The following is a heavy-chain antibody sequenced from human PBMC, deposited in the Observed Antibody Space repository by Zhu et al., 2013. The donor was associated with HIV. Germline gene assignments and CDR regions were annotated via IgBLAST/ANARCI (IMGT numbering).Heavy chain of an antibody. J-gene: IGHJ4*02. CDR1: GSTFSNYA. D-gene: IGHD3-10*01. CDR2: IIPIFGTQ. Sequence: QVQVVQSGAEVKKPGSSMKVSCKASGSTFSNYAIHWVRQAPGQGLEWMGGIIPIFGTQKYAQKFEGRVTISADESTTTAYMELSSLRSADTAVYYCARVADYGSGSYYGYWGQGTLVSVSS. V-gene: IGHV1-69*01. CDR3: ARVADYGSGSYYGY.